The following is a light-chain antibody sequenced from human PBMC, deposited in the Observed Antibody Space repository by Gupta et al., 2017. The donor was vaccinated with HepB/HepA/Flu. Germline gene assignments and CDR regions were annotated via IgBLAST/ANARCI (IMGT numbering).Light chain of an antibody. J-gene: IGKJ2*01. CDR3: EQEEHGPGT. Sequence: IVLTQSPATLSVSSGESATLSCRASQSVSSNLAWYQQKPGQARRLLIYRASTRAAGIPDRFSGSGSGSQFTLRISTRQSADFAVHSFEQEEHGPGTFGQGTKVEIK. CDR2: RAS. V-gene: IGKV3-15*01. CDR1: QSVSSN.